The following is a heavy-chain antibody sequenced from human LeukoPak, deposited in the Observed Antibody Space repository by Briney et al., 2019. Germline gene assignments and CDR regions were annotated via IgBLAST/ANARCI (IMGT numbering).Heavy chain of an antibody. Sequence: SETLSLTCAVYGGSFSSYYWSWIRQPPGKGLEWIGEIYHSGSTNYNPSLKSRVTISVDKSKNQFSLKLSSVTAADTAVYYCARDYDSSGYTPLGYWGQGTLVTVSS. CDR1: GGSFSSYY. CDR2: IYHSGST. CDR3: ARDYDSSGYTPLGY. V-gene: IGHV4-34*01. D-gene: IGHD3-22*01. J-gene: IGHJ4*02.